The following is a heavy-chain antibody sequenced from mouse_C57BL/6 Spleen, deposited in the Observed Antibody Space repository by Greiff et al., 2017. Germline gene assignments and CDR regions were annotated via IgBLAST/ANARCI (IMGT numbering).Heavy chain of an antibody. Sequence: EVKLVESGGDLVKPGWSLKLSCAASGYTFSSYGMAWVRQTPDQRLEWVGTICSGGSYTYYPDSVKGRFTIARDNAKNTQYLQMSSLKSEDTAMDYCAGEGGSSNPTHAMDYWGQGTSVTVSS. CDR3: AGEGGSSNPTHAMDY. CDR2: ICSGGSYT. V-gene: IGHV5-6*01. D-gene: IGHD2-5*01. CDR1: GYTFSSYG. J-gene: IGHJ4*01.